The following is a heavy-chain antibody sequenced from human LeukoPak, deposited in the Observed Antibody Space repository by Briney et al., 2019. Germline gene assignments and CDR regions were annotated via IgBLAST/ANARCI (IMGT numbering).Heavy chain of an antibody. V-gene: IGHV3-7*01. CDR3: ARAVMVRTLDF. Sequence: PGGSLRLSCAASGFTFSRYWMSWVRQAPGKGLEWVASINEDGSERYYVDSVKGRFTISRDNGKNSLDLQMNSLRVDDTAMYYCARAVMVRTLDFWGQGTLVTVSS. CDR2: INEDGSER. CDR1: GFTFSRYW. D-gene: IGHD3-10*01. J-gene: IGHJ4*02.